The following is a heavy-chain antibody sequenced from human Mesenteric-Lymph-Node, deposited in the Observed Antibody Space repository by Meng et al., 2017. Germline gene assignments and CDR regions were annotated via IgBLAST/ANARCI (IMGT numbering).Heavy chain of an antibody. CDR1: GFTFGDSA. CDR3: TTGITIFGVVTDFDY. Sequence: GESLKISCTASGFTFGDSAMNWFRQAPGKGLEWVGFIRSKAFGGTTEYAASVKGRLAISRDDSKNIAYLQMNSLKAEDTAVYYCTTGITIFGVVTDFDYWGQGILVTVSS. V-gene: IGHV3-49*03. J-gene: IGHJ4*02. CDR2: IRSKAFGGTT. D-gene: IGHD3-3*01.